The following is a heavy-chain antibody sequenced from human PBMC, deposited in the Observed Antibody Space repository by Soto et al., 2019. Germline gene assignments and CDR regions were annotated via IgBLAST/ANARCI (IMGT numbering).Heavy chain of an antibody. D-gene: IGHD2-2*01. CDR1: GGSISSGSYY. CDR2: IHYSGST. V-gene: IGHV4-61*01. CDR3: ARDGRYCSSTSCYAKDYYYYYGMDV. J-gene: IGHJ6*02. Sequence: SETLSLTCTVSGGSISSGSYYWSWIRQHPGKGMEWIGYIHYSGSTNYNPSLKSRVTISVDTSKNQFSLKLSSVTAADTAVYYCARDGRYCSSTSCYAKDYYYYYGMDVWGQGTTVTVSS.